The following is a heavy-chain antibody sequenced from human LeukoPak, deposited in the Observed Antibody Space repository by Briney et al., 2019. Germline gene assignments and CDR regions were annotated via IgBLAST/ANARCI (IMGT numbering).Heavy chain of an antibody. Sequence: AGGSLRLSCAASGFTFSKYSMTWVRQAPGKGLEWISAITGSGAYTNYADSVKGRFTISRDNSKNTMYLQMNSLRAEDTAIYYCAKRSSTSSGYFDLWGWGTLVTVSS. D-gene: IGHD3-22*01. CDR2: ITGSGAYT. CDR3: AKRSSTSSGYFDL. J-gene: IGHJ4*02. CDR1: GFTFSKYS. V-gene: IGHV3-23*01.